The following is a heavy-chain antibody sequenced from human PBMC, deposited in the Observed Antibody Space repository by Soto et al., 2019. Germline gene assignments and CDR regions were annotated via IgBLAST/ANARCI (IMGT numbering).Heavy chain of an antibody. D-gene: IGHD2-2*02. CDR2: ISYDGSNK. CDR1: GFTFSSYA. V-gene: IGHV3-30-3*01. CDR3: ARPDIVLVPAAIDY. J-gene: IGHJ4*01. Sequence: QVQLVESGGGVVQPGRSLRLSCAASGFTFSSYAMHWVRQAPGKGLEWVAVISYDGSNKYYADSVKGRFTISRDNSKNTLYLQVNSLRAEDTAVYSCARPDIVLVPAAIDYWGHGTLVTVSS.